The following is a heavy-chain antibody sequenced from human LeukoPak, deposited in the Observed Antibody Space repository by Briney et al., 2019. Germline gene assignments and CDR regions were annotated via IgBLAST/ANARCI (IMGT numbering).Heavy chain of an antibody. V-gene: IGHV4-59*08. Sequence: PSETLSLTCTVSGGSISSYYWSWIRQPPGKGLEWIGYIYYSGSTNYNPSLKSRVTISVDTSKNQFSLKLSSETAADTAVYYCARLGAYYDILTGYSPLSWFDPWGQGTLVTVSS. CDR1: GGSISSYY. J-gene: IGHJ5*02. D-gene: IGHD3-9*01. CDR3: ARLGAYYDILTGYSPLSWFDP. CDR2: IYYSGST.